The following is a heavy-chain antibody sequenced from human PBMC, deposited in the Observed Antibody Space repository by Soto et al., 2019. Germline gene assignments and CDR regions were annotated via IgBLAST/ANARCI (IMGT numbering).Heavy chain of an antibody. J-gene: IGHJ6*02. CDR2: ISGGGGNT. CDR3: AKDVRALTIFGVVPRGDYYYGMDV. Sequence: PGGSLRLSCAASGFTFNNYAMNWVRQAPGKGLEWVSVISGGGGNTFYADSVKGRFTISRDNSKYTLYLQMNSLRAEDTAVYYCAKDVRALTIFGVVPRGDYYYGMDVWGQGTTVTVSS. CDR1: GFTFNNYA. V-gene: IGHV3-23*01. D-gene: IGHD3-3*01.